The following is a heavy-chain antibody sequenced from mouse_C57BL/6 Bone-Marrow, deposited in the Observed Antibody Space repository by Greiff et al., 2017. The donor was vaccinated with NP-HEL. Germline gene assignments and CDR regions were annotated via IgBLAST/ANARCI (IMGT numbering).Heavy chain of an antibody. CDR3: ASDAYYSTYDYYAMDY. Sequence: QVQLQQPGAELVMPGASVKLSCKASGYTFTSYWMHWVKQRPGQGLEWIGEIDPSDSYTNYNQKFKGKSTLTVDKSSSTAYMQLSSLTSEDSAVYYCASDAYYSTYDYYAMDYWGQGTSVTVSS. D-gene: IGHD2-5*01. J-gene: IGHJ4*01. V-gene: IGHV1-69*01. CDR1: GYTFTSYW. CDR2: IDPSDSYT.